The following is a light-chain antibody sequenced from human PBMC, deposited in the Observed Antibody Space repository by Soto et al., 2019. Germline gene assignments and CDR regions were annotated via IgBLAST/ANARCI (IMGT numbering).Light chain of an antibody. Sequence: DIQMTQSPSSLSASVGDRVTVTCRASQSISKYLNWYQQKPGKAPKLLIYSASSLQSGVPSRFSASGSGTDFTLTISSLQPEDFATYYCQQSYSTLWTFCQGTKVEMK. CDR1: QSISKY. CDR3: QQSYSTLWT. V-gene: IGKV1-39*01. CDR2: SAS. J-gene: IGKJ1*01.